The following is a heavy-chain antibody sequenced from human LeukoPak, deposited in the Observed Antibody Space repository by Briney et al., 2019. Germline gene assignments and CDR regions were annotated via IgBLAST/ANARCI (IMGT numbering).Heavy chain of an antibody. CDR1: GFTFTSYS. D-gene: IGHD1-26*01. J-gene: IGHJ4*02. CDR2: ISGGGGST. CDR3: AKGGKWDVTPFDY. Sequence: GGSLRLSCAASGFTFTSYSKNWVRQAPGKGLEWVSTISGGGGSTYYADSVKGRFTISRDNSKNTLYLQVNSLRAEGTAVYYCAKGGKWDVTPFDYWGQGTLVTVS. V-gene: IGHV3-23*01.